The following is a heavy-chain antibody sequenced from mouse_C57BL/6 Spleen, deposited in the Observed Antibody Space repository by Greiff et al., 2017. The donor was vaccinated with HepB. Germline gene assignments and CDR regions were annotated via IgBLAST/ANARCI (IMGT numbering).Heavy chain of an antibody. CDR2: IDPEDGDT. J-gene: IGHJ1*03. CDR1: GFNIKDYY. CDR3: TTSLWGYYDV. Sequence: EVQLQQSGAELVRPGASVKLSCTASGFNIKDYYMHWVKQRPEQGLEWIGRIDPEDGDTEYAPKFQGKATMTADISSNTAYLQLSSLTSEDTAVYYCTTSLWGYYDVWGTGTTVTVAS. V-gene: IGHV14-1*01.